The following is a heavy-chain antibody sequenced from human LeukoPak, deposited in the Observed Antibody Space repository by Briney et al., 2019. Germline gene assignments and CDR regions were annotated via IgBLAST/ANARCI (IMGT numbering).Heavy chain of an antibody. J-gene: IGHJ6*03. CDR1: GGTFSSYA. CDR3: ASEYSSSSEEHYYYYYMDV. Sequence: ASVKVSCKASGGTFSSYAISWVRQAPGQGLEWMGGIIPIFGTANYAQKFQGRVTITVDESTSTAYMELSSLRSEDTAVYYCASEYSSSSEEHYYYYYMDVWGKGTTVTVSS. CDR2: IIPIFGTA. D-gene: IGHD6-6*01. V-gene: IGHV1-69*01.